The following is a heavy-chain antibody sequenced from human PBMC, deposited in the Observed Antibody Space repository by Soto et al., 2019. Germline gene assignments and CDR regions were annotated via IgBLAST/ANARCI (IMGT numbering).Heavy chain of an antibody. CDR1: GVTFSSCA. CDR2: ISGIGHST. CDR3: AKRIMSTIGHFDS. J-gene: IGHJ4*02. Sequence: GGSLRLSCGASGVTFSSCAMGWVRQAPGKGLEWVSSISGIGHSTYYADSVKGRFTISRDNSKNTLHLQMNSLRAEDTAVYYCAKRIMSTIGHFDSWGQGTLVTVSS. D-gene: IGHD1-1*01. V-gene: IGHV3-23*01.